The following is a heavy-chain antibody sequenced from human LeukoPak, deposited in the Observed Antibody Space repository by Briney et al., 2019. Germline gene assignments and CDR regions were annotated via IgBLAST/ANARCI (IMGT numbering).Heavy chain of an antibody. Sequence: GGSLRHSCAASGFTFSSYGKHWVRQAPGKGLEWVAFIRYDGSNKYYANSVKGRFTISRDNSKNTLYLQMNSLRAEDTAVYYCAKGPGVYGSGTGDYWGQGTLVTVSS. V-gene: IGHV3-30*02. D-gene: IGHD3-10*01. CDR1: GFTFSSYG. J-gene: IGHJ4*02. CDR2: IRYDGSNK. CDR3: AKGPGVYGSGTGDY.